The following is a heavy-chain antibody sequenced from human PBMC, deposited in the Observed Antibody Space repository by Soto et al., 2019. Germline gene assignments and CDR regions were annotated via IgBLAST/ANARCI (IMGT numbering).Heavy chain of an antibody. CDR2: INYSGGT. CDR1: GGSLRGYY. CDR3: ARSVMHQWLVHDAFDI. J-gene: IGHJ3*02. V-gene: IGHV4-34*01. Sequence: SETLSLTCGVYGGSLRGYYWSSIRQSPGKGLEWIGEINYSGGTNYNPSLKSRVTISVDTSKNQFSLRLTSVTAADTAVYYCARSVMHQWLVHDAFDIWGQGTLVTVSS. D-gene: IGHD6-19*01.